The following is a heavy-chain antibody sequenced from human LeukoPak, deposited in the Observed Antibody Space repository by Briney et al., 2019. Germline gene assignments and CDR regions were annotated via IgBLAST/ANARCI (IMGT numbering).Heavy chain of an antibody. CDR3: ARDRGYGMRAFDI. V-gene: IGHV3-66*01. CDR2: IYSGGST. CDR1: GFTVSSNY. D-gene: IGHD5-12*01. J-gene: IGHJ3*02. Sequence: GGSLRPSCAASGFTVSSNYMSWVRQAPGKGLEWVSVIYSGGSTYYADSVKGRFTISRDNSKNTLYLQMNSLRAEDTAVYYCARDRGYGMRAFDIWGQGTMVTVSS.